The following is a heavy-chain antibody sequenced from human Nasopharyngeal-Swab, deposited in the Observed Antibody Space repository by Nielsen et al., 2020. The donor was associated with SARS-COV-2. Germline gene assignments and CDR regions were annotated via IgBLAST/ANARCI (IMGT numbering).Heavy chain of an antibody. Sequence: GESLKISCEASGVTFSSYAMTWVRQAPGTGLEWVSSITGGGINTFYADSVKGRFTISRDNSNNTLYLQMDGLRAEDTAIYYCVKERASALAHIDYWGQGALVIVSS. CDR1: GVTFSSYA. J-gene: IGHJ4*02. V-gene: IGHV3-23*01. D-gene: IGHD2-15*01. CDR3: VKERASALAHIDY. CDR2: ITGGGINT.